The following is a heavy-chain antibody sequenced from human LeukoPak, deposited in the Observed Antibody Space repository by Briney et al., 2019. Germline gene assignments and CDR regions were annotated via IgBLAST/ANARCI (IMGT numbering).Heavy chain of an antibody. CDR2: TSSSGSTI. CDR1: GFTFSDYY. V-gene: IGHV3-11*01. J-gene: IGHJ6*02. D-gene: IGHD5-24*01. Sequence: GGSLRLSCAASGFTFSDYYMSWIRQAPGKGLEWVSYTSSSGSTIYYADSVKGRFTISRDNSKNTLYLQMNSLRAEDTAVYYCAKDKGDGYNVAFYYGMDVWGQGTTVTVSS. CDR3: AKDKGDGYNVAFYYGMDV.